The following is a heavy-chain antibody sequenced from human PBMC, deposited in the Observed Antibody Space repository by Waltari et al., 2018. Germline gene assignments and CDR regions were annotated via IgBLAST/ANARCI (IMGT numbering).Heavy chain of an antibody. CDR3: ARDYDQDWFDP. J-gene: IGHJ5*02. D-gene: IGHD3-22*01. CDR1: GGSVSDFY. Sequence: QVQLQESGPGLVRPSETLSLTCTVSGGSVSDFYWTWIRQPAGGGLEWIGRIHISGRTDYHPSRKRRVSMSVDTSKNQFSLKLSSVTAADTAVYYCARDYDQDWFDPWGQGTLVTVSS. V-gene: IGHV4-4*07. CDR2: IHISGRT.